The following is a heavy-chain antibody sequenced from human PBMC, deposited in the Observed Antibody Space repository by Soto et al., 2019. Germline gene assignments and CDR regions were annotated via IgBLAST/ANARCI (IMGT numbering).Heavy chain of an antibody. V-gene: IGHV4-59*08. D-gene: IGHD2-2*01. J-gene: IGHJ6*02. CDR1: GGSISSYY. CDR2: IYYSGST. CDR3: ARHVPYCSDTSHCAYGMDV. Sequence: SETLSLTCTVSGGSISSYYWRWIRQPPGKGLEWIGYIYYSGSTNYNPSLKSRVTISVDTSKNQFSLKLSSVTAADTAVYYCARHVPYCSDTSHCAYGMDVWGQGTTVTVS.